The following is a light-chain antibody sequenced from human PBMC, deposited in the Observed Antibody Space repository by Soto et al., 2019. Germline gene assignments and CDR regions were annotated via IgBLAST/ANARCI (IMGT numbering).Light chain of an antibody. J-gene: IGKJ5*01. CDR1: QSVSSY. CDR3: QQRSNWPAIT. Sequence: PGERATLSCRASQSVSSYLAWYQQKPGQAPRLLIYDASNRATGIPARFSGSGSGTDFTLTISSLEPEDFAVYYCQQRSNWPAITFGQGTRLEIK. CDR2: DAS. V-gene: IGKV3-11*01.